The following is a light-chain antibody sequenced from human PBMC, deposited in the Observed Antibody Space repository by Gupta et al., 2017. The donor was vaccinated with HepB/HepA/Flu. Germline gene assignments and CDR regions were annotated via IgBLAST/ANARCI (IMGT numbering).Light chain of an antibody. CDR3: HHDGSSSWT. CDR1: QYVSSTY. CDR2: SAS. V-gene: IGKV3-20*01. Sequence: EIVLTQSPGTLSLSPGERATLSCRASQYVSSTYLAWYQQRPGQAPRLLIYSASNRANGIPDRFSGSGSGTEFNLTISRLEPEDFAVYYCHHDGSSSWTFGQGTEVEIK. J-gene: IGKJ1*01.